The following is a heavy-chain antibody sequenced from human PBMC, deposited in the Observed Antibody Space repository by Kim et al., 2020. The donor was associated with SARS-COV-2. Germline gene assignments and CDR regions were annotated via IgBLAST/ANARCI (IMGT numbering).Heavy chain of an antibody. CDR3: ARESYITMVRGVIITFVYYLDY. D-gene: IGHD3-10*01. Sequence: GGSLRLSCAASGFTFSSYWMSWVRQAPGKGLEWVANIKQDGSEKYYVDSVKGRFTISRDNAKNSLYLQMNSLRAEDTAVYYCARESYITMVRGVIITFVYYLDYWGQGTLVTVSS. CDR2: IKQDGSEK. J-gene: IGHJ4*01. V-gene: IGHV3-7*03. CDR1: GFTFSSYW.